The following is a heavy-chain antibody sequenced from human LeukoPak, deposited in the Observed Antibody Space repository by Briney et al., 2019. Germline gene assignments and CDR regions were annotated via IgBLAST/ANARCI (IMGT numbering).Heavy chain of an antibody. V-gene: IGHV4-4*07. CDR2: IYTSGST. CDR1: GGSVSSYY. D-gene: IGHD1-1*01. CDR3: AKGEWDNWNDGGAQESWFDP. J-gene: IGHJ5*02. Sequence: PSETLSLTCTVSGGSVSSYYWSWIRQPAGKGLEWIGRIYTSGSTNYNPSLKSRVTMSVDTSKNQFSLKLSSVTAADTAVYYCAKGEWDNWNDGGAQESWFDPWGQGTLVTVSS.